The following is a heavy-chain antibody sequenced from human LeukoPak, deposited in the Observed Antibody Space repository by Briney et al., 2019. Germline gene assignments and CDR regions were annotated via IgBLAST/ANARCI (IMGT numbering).Heavy chain of an antibody. Sequence: PSETLSLTCAVYGGSFSGYYWSWIRQPPGKGLEWIGEINHSGSANYNPSLKSRVTISVDTSKNQFSLKLSSVTAADTAVYYCARRLGATAMVDYWGQGTLDTVSS. CDR3: ARRLGATAMVDY. CDR1: GGSFSGYY. D-gene: IGHD5-18*01. CDR2: INHSGSA. V-gene: IGHV4-34*01. J-gene: IGHJ4*02.